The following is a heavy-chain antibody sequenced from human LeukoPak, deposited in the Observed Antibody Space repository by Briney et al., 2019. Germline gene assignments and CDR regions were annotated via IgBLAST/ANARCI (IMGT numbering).Heavy chain of an antibody. CDR1: GFTFDDFV. CDR2: ISWNSGSI. Sequence: GGSLRLSCAASGFTFDDFVMHWVRQAPGKGLEWVSGISWNSGSIDYADSVKGRFTISRDNAKNSLYLQMNSLRAEDTALYYCAKVVNSGWYYLDCWGQGTLVTVSS. V-gene: IGHV3-9*01. CDR3: AKVVNSGWYYLDC. J-gene: IGHJ4*02. D-gene: IGHD6-19*01.